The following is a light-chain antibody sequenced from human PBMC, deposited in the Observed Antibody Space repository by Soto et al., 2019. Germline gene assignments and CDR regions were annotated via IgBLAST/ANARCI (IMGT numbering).Light chain of an antibody. CDR3: QQYGGSSYT. V-gene: IGKV3-20*01. CDR1: QSVSISS. Sequence: EIVLTQSPGTLSLSPGERATLSCRASQSVSISSLAWYQQKPGQAPRLLIYSASSRATGIPDRFSGSGSGTDFTLTISRLEPEDFAVYYCQQYGGSSYTFGQGTNLEIK. CDR2: SAS. J-gene: IGKJ2*01.